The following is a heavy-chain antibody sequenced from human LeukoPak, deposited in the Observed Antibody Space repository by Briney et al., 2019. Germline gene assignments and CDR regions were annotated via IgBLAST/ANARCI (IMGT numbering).Heavy chain of an antibody. CDR2: FYYSGRT. J-gene: IGHJ4*02. D-gene: IGHD2-15*01. CDR3: ARALNPLPGTYYFDY. CDR1: GGSVSSGSYY. Sequence: PSETLSLTCTVSGGSVSSGSYYWSWIRQPPGKGLEWIGYFYYSGRTNYDPSLKSRVTISLDTSKNQFSLKLTSVTAADTAVYYCARALNPLPGTYYFDYWGQGTLVTVSS. V-gene: IGHV4-61*01.